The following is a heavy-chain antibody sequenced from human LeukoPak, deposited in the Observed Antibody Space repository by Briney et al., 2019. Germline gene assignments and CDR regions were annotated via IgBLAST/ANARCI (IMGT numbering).Heavy chain of an antibody. J-gene: IGHJ4*02. CDR3: ARDYYNYGSGSPLPSSFDY. Sequence: PGGSLRLSCAASGFTFSSYWMSWVRQAPGKGLEWVANIKQDGSEKYYVDSVKGRFTISRDNAKNSLYLQMNSLRAEDTAVYYCARDYYNYGSGSPLPSSFDYWGQGTLVTVSS. V-gene: IGHV3-7*01. CDR2: IKQDGSEK. CDR1: GFTFSSYW. D-gene: IGHD3-10*01.